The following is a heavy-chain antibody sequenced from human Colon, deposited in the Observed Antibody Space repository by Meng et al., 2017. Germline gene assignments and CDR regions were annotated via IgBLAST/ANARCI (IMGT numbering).Heavy chain of an antibody. Sequence: GESLKISCAASGFTFSNAWMSWVRQAPGKGLEWVGRIKSKTDSRTTDYAAPVKGRFTISRDESKNTLYLQMNSLKTEDTAVYYCTTVHSSGWTTTDYWGQGTLVTVSS. CDR1: GFTFSNAW. CDR3: TTVHSSGWTTTDY. D-gene: IGHD6-19*01. J-gene: IGHJ4*02. V-gene: IGHV3-15*01. CDR2: IKSKTDSRTT.